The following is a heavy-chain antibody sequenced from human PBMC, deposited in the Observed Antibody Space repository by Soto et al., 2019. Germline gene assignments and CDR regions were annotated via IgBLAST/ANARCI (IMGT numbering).Heavy chain of an antibody. V-gene: IGHV3-23*01. Sequence: PGGSLRLSCAASGFTFSSYAMSWVRQAPGKGLEWVSAISGSGGSTYYADSVKGRFTISRDNSKNTLYLQMNSLRAEDTAVYYCAKALQTYSSSFLPFDYWGQGTLVTVSS. J-gene: IGHJ4*02. CDR1: GFTFSSYA. CDR2: ISGSGGST. D-gene: IGHD6-6*01. CDR3: AKALQTYSSSFLPFDY.